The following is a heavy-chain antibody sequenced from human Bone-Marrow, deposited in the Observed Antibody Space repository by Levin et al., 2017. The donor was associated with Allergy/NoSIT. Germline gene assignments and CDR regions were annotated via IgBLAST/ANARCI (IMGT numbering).Heavy chain of an antibody. CDR3: AKGTWTINCCGGSCYYGGMDV. J-gene: IGHJ6*02. CDR2: ISWNSVSI. CDR1: GFKFDDYA. V-gene: IGHV3-9*01. Sequence: GGSLRLSCAASGFKFDDYAMYWVRQAPGKGLEWVSGISWNSVSIGYADSVKGRFTISRDNAKNSLYLEMTSLRAEDTALYHCAKGTWTINCCGGSCYYGGMDVWGQGTTVTVSS. D-gene: IGHD2-15*01.